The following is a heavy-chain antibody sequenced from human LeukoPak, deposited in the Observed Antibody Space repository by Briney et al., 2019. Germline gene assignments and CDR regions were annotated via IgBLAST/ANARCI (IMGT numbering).Heavy chain of an antibody. J-gene: IGHJ4*02. D-gene: IGHD3-22*01. Sequence: GGSLRLSCAASGFTFSSYWMHWVRQAPGKGLVWVSRINSDGSSTSYADSVKGRFTISRDNAKNTLYLQMNSLRAEDTAVYYCARSYDSSGIDYCGQGTLVTVSS. V-gene: IGHV3-74*01. CDR2: INSDGSST. CDR1: GFTFSSYW. CDR3: ARSYDSSGIDY.